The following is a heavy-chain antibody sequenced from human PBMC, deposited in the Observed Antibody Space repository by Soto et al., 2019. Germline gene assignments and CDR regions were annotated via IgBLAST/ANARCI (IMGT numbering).Heavy chain of an antibody. J-gene: IGHJ5*02. CDR1: GFTFSSYA. CDR2: ISGSGGST. V-gene: IGHV3-23*01. D-gene: IGHD6-19*01. CDR3: AKDTGSGWYSTFDH. Sequence: GGSLRLSCAASGFTFSSYAMSWVPQAPGKGLEWVSAISGSGGSTYYADSVKGRFTISRDNAKITLYLQMNSLRAEDTAVYYCAKDTGSGWYSTFDHRGQGSLVTVSS.